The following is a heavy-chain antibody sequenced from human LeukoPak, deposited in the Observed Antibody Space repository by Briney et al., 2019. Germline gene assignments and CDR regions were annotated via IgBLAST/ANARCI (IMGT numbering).Heavy chain of an antibody. CDR3: ARHETGPYFDY. CDR2: IYPGDSDT. V-gene: IGHV5-51*01. D-gene: IGHD1-1*01. J-gene: IGHJ4*02. Sequence: GESLKISCKTSGYNFNTYWIGWVRQMPGKGLECMGIIYPGDSDTRYSPSFQGQATISADRSISTAYLQWSSLKASDTAMYYCARHETGPYFDYWGQGTLVTVSS. CDR1: GYNFNTYW.